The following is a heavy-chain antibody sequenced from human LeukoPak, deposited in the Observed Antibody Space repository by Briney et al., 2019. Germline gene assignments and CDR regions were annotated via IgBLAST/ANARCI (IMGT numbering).Heavy chain of an antibody. CDR3: ARESSVYYFDY. CDR1: GFTVSSNY. V-gene: IGHV3-66*01. Sequence: GGSLRLSCAASGFTVSSNYMSWIRQAPGKGLEWVSVIYSGGSTYYADSVKGRFTISRDNSKNTLYLQMNSLRAEDTAVYYCARESSVYYFDYWGQGTLVTVSS. J-gene: IGHJ4*02. D-gene: IGHD3-22*01. CDR2: IYSGGST.